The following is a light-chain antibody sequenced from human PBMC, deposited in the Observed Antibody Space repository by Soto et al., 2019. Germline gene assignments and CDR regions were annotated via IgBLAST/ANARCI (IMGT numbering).Light chain of an antibody. Sequence: ASQMTQSPSSLSASVGDRVTITCRASQGIRNDLGWYQQKPGKTPKLLIFAASSLQSGVPSRFSGSGSGTDFTLTISSLQPEDFATYYCLQDFNYPWTFGQGTKVEIE. CDR1: QGIRND. CDR2: AAS. CDR3: LQDFNYPWT. J-gene: IGKJ1*01. V-gene: IGKV1-6*01.